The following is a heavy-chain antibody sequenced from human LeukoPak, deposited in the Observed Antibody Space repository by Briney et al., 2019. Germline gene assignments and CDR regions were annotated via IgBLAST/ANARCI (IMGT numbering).Heavy chain of an antibody. J-gene: IGHJ4*02. CDR1: GFTFSSYS. Sequence: TTGGSLRLSCAASGFTFSSYSMNWVRQAPGKGLEWVSSISTSSSYIHYADSVKGRFTISRDNAKNSLYLQMNSLGAEDTAVYYCARGGYYVPEYWGQGTLVTVSS. V-gene: IGHV3-21*01. CDR2: ISTSSSYI. CDR3: ARGGYYVPEY. D-gene: IGHD3-10*02.